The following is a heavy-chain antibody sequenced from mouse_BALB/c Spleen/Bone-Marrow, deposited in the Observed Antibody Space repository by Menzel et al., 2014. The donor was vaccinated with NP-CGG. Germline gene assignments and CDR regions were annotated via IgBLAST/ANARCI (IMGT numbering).Heavy chain of an antibody. Sequence: EVMLVESGGGSVKPGGSLKLSCAASGFAFSSYDMSWVRQTPEKRLEWVATISSGGSYTYYPDSVKGRFTISRDNARNTLYLQMSSLRSEDTALYYCARPLTGAYFDYWGQGTTLTVSS. V-gene: IGHV5-9*02. CDR3: ARPLTGAYFDY. CDR1: GFAFSSYD. J-gene: IGHJ2*01. D-gene: IGHD4-1*01. CDR2: ISSGGSYT.